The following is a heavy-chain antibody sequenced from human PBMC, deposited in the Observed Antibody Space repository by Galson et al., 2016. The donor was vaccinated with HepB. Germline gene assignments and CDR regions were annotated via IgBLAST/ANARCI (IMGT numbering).Heavy chain of an antibody. J-gene: IGHJ4*02. CDR1: GYPFTGYF. CDR2: INPSTGDT. CDR3: ARGPSTGAYDY. V-gene: IGHV1-2*04. D-gene: IGHD2-8*02. Sequence: SVKVSCKASGYPFTGYFIHWMRQAPGQGLEWMGWINPSTGDTNYAQRFQGWVTMTRDTSISTVYMELISLTSDDTAMYYCARGPSTGAYDYWGQGTLVTVSS.